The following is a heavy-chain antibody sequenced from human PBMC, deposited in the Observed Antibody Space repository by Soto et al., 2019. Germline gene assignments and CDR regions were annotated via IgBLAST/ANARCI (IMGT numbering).Heavy chain of an antibody. Sequence: QVQLQESGPGLVKPSRTLSLTCTVSGVSISSRGCYCTLIRQHPGKGLEWIGYIYYSGSTYYNPPLKSRVTISPDTSKNQFSLKLDSVTAADTAVYYCARAYSSWYWDYWGQGTLVTVSS. D-gene: IGHD6-13*01. V-gene: IGHV4-31*03. CDR3: ARAYSSWYWDY. CDR2: IYYSGST. J-gene: IGHJ4*02. CDR1: GVSISSRGCY.